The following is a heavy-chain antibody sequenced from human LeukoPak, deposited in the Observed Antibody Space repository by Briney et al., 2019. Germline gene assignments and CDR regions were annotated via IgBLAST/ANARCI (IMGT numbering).Heavy chain of an antibody. V-gene: IGHV3-30*18. CDR1: GFTFSSYG. J-gene: IGHJ5*02. CDR2: ISYDGSNK. CDR3: AKENGLLYNLEWLLPGNRFDP. Sequence: PGGSLRLSCAASGFTFSSYGMHWVRQAPGKGLEWVAVISYDGSNKYYADSVKGRFTISRDNSKNTLYLQMNSLRAEDTAVYYCAKENGLLYNLEWLLPGNRFDPWGQGTLVTVSS. D-gene: IGHD3-3*01.